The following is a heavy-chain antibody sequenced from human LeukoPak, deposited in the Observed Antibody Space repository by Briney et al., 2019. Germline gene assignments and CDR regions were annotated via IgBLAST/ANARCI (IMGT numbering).Heavy chain of an antibody. CDR3: ARGDYGGTYYYDSSGYYHFDY. Sequence: ASVKVSCKASGYTFTSYGISWVRQAPGQGLEWMGWISAYNGNTNYAQKFQGRVTMTRNTSISTAYMELSSLRSEDTAVYYCARGDYGGTYYYDSSGYYHFDYWGQGTLVTVSS. J-gene: IGHJ4*02. CDR1: GYTFTSYG. V-gene: IGHV1-18*01. CDR2: ISAYNGNT. D-gene: IGHD3-22*01.